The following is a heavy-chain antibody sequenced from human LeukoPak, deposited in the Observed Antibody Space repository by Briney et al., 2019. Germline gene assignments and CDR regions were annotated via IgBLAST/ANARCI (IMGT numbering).Heavy chain of an antibody. Sequence: PGGSLRLSCAASGFTFSAFWMHWVRQAPGKGLVWVSRINSDGSSTTYADSVKGRFTVSRDNAKNTLYLQMDSLRAEDSAVYYCARGLVHDTSGCYSDYWGQGILVTVSS. D-gene: IGHD3-22*01. J-gene: IGHJ4*02. CDR2: INSDGSST. CDR1: GFTFSAFW. V-gene: IGHV3-74*01. CDR3: ARGLVHDTSGCYSDY.